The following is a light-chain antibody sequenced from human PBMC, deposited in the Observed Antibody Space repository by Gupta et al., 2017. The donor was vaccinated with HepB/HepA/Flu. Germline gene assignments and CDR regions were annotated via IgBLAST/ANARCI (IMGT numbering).Light chain of an antibody. CDR3: QQYHLSSGYS. CDR2: GAS. V-gene: IGKV3-20*01. CDR1: QSVNSEY. J-gene: IGKJ2*03. Sequence: EIVLTQSPGTLYLSPGERATLSCRASQSVNSEYLVWYQQKPGQAPRLLIYGASTRATGIPERFSGGGSGTDFALTISRLQPEDFAMYYCQQYHLSSGYSFGQGTRLEIK.